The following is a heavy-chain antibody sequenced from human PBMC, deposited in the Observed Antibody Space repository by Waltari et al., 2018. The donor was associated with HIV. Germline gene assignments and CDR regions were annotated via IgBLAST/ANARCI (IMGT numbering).Heavy chain of an antibody. Sequence: EVHLAESGGGLVQPGESPRISCAVSGLSGATSALTWVRQAPGKGLQWVSSIGTSDNSTYYLDSVRGRFLISRDDSQTTVSLQMDRLTTNDTAVYYCASEAAVSAGPLDSWGQGIAVIVSS. CDR3: ASEAAVSAGPLDS. J-gene: IGHJ4*02. CDR2: IGTSDNST. V-gene: IGHV3-23*05. CDR1: GLSGATSA. D-gene: IGHD6-19*01.